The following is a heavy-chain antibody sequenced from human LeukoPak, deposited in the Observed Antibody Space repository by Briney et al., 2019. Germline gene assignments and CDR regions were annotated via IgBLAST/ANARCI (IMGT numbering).Heavy chain of an antibody. CDR2: IKQDGSEK. Sequence: PGGSLRLSCAASGFTFSSYWMSWVRQAPGKGLEWVANIKQDGSEKYYVDSVKGRFTISRDNSKNTLYLQMNSLRAEDTAVYYCARIPAAIIHYYYYYMDVWGKGTTVTISS. V-gene: IGHV3-7*03. CDR3: ARIPAAIIHYYYYYMDV. CDR1: GFTFSSYW. J-gene: IGHJ6*03. D-gene: IGHD2-2*01.